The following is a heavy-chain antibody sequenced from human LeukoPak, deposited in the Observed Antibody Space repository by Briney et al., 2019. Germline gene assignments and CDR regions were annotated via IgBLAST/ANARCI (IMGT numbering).Heavy chain of an antibody. CDR2: INPNSGGT. CDR1: GYTLTELS. CDR3: ARDPLTLVAATRGSYNWFDP. J-gene: IGHJ5*02. Sequence: ASVKVSCKVSGYTLTELSMHWVRQAPGKGLEWMGWINPNSGGTNYAQKFQGRVTMTRDTSISTAYMELSRLRSDDTAVYYCARDPLTLVAATRGSYNWFDPWGQGTLVTVSS. D-gene: IGHD2-15*01. V-gene: IGHV1-2*02.